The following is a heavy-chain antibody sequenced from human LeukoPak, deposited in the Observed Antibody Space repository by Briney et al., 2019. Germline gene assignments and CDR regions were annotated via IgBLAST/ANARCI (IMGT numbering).Heavy chain of an antibody. CDR3: ARRSYDTSGYSAFDY. CDR2: VYGGDAT. CDR1: GFTVSSNY. D-gene: IGHD3-22*01. Sequence: QTWGSLRLSCAASGFTVSSNYMTWVRQAPGKGLEWVLVVYGGDATYYADSVKGRFTISRDSSKNTLYLQMNSLTAADTAVYYCARRSYDTSGYSAFDYWGQGTLVTVSS. J-gene: IGHJ4*02. V-gene: IGHV3-66*04.